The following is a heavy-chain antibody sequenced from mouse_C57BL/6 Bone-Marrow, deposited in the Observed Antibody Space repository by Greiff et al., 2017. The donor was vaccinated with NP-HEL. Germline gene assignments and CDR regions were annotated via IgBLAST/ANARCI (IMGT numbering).Heavy chain of an antibody. D-gene: IGHD3-2*02. J-gene: IGHJ3*01. CDR2: IYPRSGNT. CDR1: GYTFTSYG. CDR3: AGRTAQATFAY. Sequence: QVQLQQSVAELARPGASVKLSCKASGYTFTSYGISWVKQRTGQGLEWIGEIYPRSGNTYYNEKFKGKATLTADKSSSTAYMELRSLTSEDSAVYFCAGRTAQATFAYWGQGTLVTVSA. V-gene: IGHV1-81*01.